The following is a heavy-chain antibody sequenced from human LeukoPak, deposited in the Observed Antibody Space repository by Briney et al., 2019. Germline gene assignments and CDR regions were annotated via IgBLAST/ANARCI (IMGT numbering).Heavy chain of an antibody. CDR3: ARVVRLGYTDTSGPAFDT. CDR1: GGSISSSH. CDR2: INYIGTT. V-gene: IGHV4-59*01. Sequence: SETLSLTCTVSGGSISSSHWSWIRQSPEKGLEWIGYINYIGTTNYNPSPKSRVTISLDTSKSQFSLKLSSVTPADTAVYYCARVVRLGYTDTSGPAFDTWGQGTRVTVSS. J-gene: IGHJ3*02. D-gene: IGHD3-22*01.